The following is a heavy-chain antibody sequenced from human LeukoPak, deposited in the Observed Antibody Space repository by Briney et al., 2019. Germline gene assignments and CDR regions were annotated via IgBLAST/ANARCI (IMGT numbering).Heavy chain of an antibody. Sequence: TSETLSLTCTVSGGSISSYYWSWIRQPAGKGLEWIGRIYTSGSTNYNPSLKSRVTISVDTSKNQFSLKLSSVTAADTAVYYCARDRSYCGGDCYTPLLDYWGQGTLVTVSS. CDR2: IYTSGST. V-gene: IGHV4-4*07. J-gene: IGHJ4*02. CDR1: GGSISSYY. CDR3: ARDRSYCGGDCYTPLLDY. D-gene: IGHD2-21*02.